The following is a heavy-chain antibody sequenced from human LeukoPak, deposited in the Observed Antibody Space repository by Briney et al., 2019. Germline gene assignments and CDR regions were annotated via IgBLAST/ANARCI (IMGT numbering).Heavy chain of an antibody. V-gene: IGHV1-69*04. J-gene: IGHJ4*02. CDR1: GGTFSSYA. CDR3: ATSYSRYSSGYYYLLDY. CDR2: IFPILGIA. Sequence: ASVKVSCKASGGTFSSYAISWVRQAPGQGLEWMGRIFPILGIANYAQKLQGRVTITADKSTSTAYMELSSLRSEDTAVYYCATSYSRYSSGYYYLLDYWGQGTLVTVSS. D-gene: IGHD3-22*01.